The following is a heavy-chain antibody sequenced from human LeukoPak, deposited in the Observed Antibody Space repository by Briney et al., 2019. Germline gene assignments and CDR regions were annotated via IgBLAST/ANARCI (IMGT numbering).Heavy chain of an antibody. D-gene: IGHD2-8*01. CDR2: ISGSGGST. CDR1: GFTFSSYA. V-gene: IGHV3-23*01. CDR3: AKAGGSNGVYKAGPY. J-gene: IGHJ4*02. Sequence: GSLRLSCAASGFTFSSYAMSWVRQAPGKGLEWVSAISGSGGSTYYADSVKGRFTISRDNSKNTLYLQMNSLRAEDTAVYYCAKAGGSNGVYKAGPYWGQGTLVTVSS.